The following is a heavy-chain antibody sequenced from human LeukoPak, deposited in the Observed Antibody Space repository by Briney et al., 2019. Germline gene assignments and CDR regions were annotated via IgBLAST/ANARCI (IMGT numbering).Heavy chain of an antibody. V-gene: IGHV4-61*02. CDR3: ARNAVGATYYFDY. J-gene: IGHJ4*02. Sequence: SETLSLTCTVSGGSMSSGNYYWSWIRQPAGKGLEWIGRIYTSERTNYNPSLKSRVTISIDTSKNYFSLKLSSVTASDTAVYYCARNAVGATYYFDYWGQGTLVTVSS. CDR1: GGSMSSGNYY. CDR2: IYTSERT. D-gene: IGHD1-26*01.